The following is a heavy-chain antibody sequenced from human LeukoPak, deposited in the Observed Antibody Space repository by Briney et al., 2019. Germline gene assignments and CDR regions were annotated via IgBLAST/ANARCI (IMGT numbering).Heavy chain of an antibody. J-gene: IGHJ4*02. D-gene: IGHD5-18*01. V-gene: IGHV4-39*07. CDR1: GGSISSNNFY. CDR3: AICQGGYSYGLYYFDY. Sequence: PSETLSLTCTVSGGSISSNNFYWGWIRQPPEMGLEWIGSMSYSGSTYYNPSLKSRVTISLDTSKNQFSLKLSSVAAADTAVYYCAICQGGYSYGLYYFDYWGQGTLVTVSS. CDR2: MSYSGST.